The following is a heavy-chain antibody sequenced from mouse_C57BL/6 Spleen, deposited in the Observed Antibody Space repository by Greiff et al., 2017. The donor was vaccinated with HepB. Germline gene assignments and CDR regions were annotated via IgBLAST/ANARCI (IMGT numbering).Heavy chain of an antibody. Sequence: EVQLVESEGGLVQPGSSMKLSCTASGFTFSDYYMAWVRQVPEKGLEWVANINYDGSSTYYLDSLKSRFIISRDNAKNILYLQMSSLKSEDTATYYCARGGLLRFYFDYWGQGTTLTVSS. V-gene: IGHV5-16*01. D-gene: IGHD1-1*01. CDR3: ARGGLLRFYFDY. CDR1: GFTFSDYY. J-gene: IGHJ2*01. CDR2: INYDGSST.